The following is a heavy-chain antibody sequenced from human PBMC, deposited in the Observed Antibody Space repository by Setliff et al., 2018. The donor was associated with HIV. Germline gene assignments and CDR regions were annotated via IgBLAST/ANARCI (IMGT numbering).Heavy chain of an antibody. J-gene: IGHJ3*02. CDR1: GGSISSGSYY. Sequence: NPSETLSLTCTVSGGSISSGSYYWSWIRQPAGKGLEWIGHIYTSGSTNYNPSLKSRVTISVDTSKNQFSLKLSSVTAADTAVYYCARASSRLNCSGGSCYRAPYAFDIWGQGTMVTVSS. D-gene: IGHD2-15*01. V-gene: IGHV4-61*09. CDR3: ARASSRLNCSGGSCYRAPYAFDI. CDR2: IYTSGST.